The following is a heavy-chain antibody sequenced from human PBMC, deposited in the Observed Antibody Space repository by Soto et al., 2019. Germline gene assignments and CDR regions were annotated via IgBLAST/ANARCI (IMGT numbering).Heavy chain of an antibody. CDR1: GFSLSTSGLG. CDR3: AHRPSGWYLFDY. J-gene: IGHJ4*02. Sequence: QITLKESGPTLVRPTQTLTLTCTFSGFSLSTSGLGVGWIRQHPGKALEWLALIYWNDDKRYSPSLKARLTITKDTSNNPVVLTMTNMDPVDTATYYCAHRPSGWYLFDYWGQGTLVTVSS. V-gene: IGHV2-5*01. CDR2: IYWNDDK. D-gene: IGHD6-19*01.